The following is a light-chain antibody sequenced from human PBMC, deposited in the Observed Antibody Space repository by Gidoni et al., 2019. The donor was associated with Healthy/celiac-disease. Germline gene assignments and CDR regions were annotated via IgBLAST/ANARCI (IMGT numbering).Light chain of an antibody. CDR1: QSVSSY. CDR3: QQRSNWLT. Sequence: EIVLTQSPATLSLSPGERATLSCRASQSVSSYLAWYQQKPGQAPRLLIYDASNRATGIPDRLSGSGSGIDFTLTISSLEPEDFAVYYCQQRSNWLTFGGGTKVEIK. CDR2: DAS. J-gene: IGKJ4*01. V-gene: IGKV3-11*01.